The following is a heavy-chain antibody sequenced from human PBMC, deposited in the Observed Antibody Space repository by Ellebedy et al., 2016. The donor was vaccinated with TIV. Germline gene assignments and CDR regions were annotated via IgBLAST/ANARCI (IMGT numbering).Heavy chain of an antibody. J-gene: IGHJ4*02. CDR1: GFTFSDHW. CDR2: INQDGSNK. D-gene: IGHD2-15*01. V-gene: IGHV3-7*03. CDR3: ARVDGILNGAGLGGRGDS. Sequence: GESLKISCAASGFTFSDHWMSWVRQAPGSGLEWVAYINQDGSNKYYVDSVKGRSTIYRDNAKNSLYLRMNSLRAEDTAVYYCARVDGILNGAGLGGRGDSWGQGTPVTVSS.